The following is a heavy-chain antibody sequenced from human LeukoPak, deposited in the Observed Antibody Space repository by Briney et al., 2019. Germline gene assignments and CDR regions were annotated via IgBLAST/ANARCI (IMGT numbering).Heavy chain of an antibody. V-gene: IGHV1-18*01. CDR3: ARRGSSWSGYYYYMDV. J-gene: IGHJ6*03. CDR1: GYTFTSYG. CDR2: ISAYNGNT. D-gene: IGHD6-13*01. Sequence: ASVKVSCKASGYTFTSYGISWVRQSPGQGLEWMGWISAYNGNTNYAQKLQGRVTMTTDTSTSTAYMELRSLRSDDTAVYYCARRGSSWSGYYYYMDVWGKGTTVTVSS.